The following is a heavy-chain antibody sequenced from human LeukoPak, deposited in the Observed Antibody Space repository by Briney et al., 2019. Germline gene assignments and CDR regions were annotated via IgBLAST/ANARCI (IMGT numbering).Heavy chain of an antibody. CDR3: ARARKIYCSGGSCYPRFDY. CDR2: INHSGST. Sequence: SETLSLTCAVYGGSFSGYYWSWIRQPPGKGLEWIGEINHSGSTNYNPSLKSRVTISVDTSKNQFSLKLSSVTAADTAVYYCARARKIYCSGGSCYPRFDYWGQGTLVTVSS. J-gene: IGHJ4*02. CDR1: GGSFSGYY. D-gene: IGHD2-15*01. V-gene: IGHV4-34*01.